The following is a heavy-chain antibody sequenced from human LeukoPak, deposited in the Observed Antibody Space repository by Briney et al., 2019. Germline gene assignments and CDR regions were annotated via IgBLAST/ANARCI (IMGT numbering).Heavy chain of an antibody. V-gene: IGHV1-69*13. Sequence: VKVSCKASGGTFSSYAISWVRQAPGQGLERMGGIIPIFGTANYAQKFQGRVTITADESTSTAYMELSSLRSEDTAVYYCAREAYYYGSGREPYYYYYGMDVWGQGTTVTVSS. CDR2: IIPIFGTA. CDR3: AREAYYYGSGREPYYYYYGMDV. D-gene: IGHD3-10*01. CDR1: GGTFSSYA. J-gene: IGHJ6*02.